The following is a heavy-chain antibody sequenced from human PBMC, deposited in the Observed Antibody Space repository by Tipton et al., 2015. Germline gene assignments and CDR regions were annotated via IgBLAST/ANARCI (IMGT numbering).Heavy chain of an antibody. D-gene: IGHD5-12*01. CDR1: GDSISGYY. J-gene: IGHJ5*02. CDR3: ARRSTASGPPGRFDP. Sequence: GLVKPSETLSLNCSVSGDSISGYYWSWIRQPPGEGLEWIGYIYYSGSTNYNPSLKSRVTISVDTSKNQFSLKLSSVTAADTAVYYCARRSTASGPPGRFDPWGQGTLVTVSS. V-gene: IGHV4-59*01. CDR2: IYYSGST.